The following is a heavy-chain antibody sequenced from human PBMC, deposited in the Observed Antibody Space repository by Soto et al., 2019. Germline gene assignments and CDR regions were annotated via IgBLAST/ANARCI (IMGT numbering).Heavy chain of an antibody. CDR1: GYTFTSYD. V-gene: IGHV1-8*01. J-gene: IGHJ6*03. CDR2: MNPKSGNT. Sequence: QVQLVQSGAEVKKPGASVKVSCKASGYTFTSYDINWVRKATGQGLEWMGWMNPKSGNTGYAQKFQGRVTMTRNTSISTAYMELSSLRSEDTAVYYCARGLYYDYIWGSYRSAYYYYMDVWGKGTTVTVSS. CDR3: ARGLYYDYIWGSYRSAYYYYMDV. D-gene: IGHD3-16*02.